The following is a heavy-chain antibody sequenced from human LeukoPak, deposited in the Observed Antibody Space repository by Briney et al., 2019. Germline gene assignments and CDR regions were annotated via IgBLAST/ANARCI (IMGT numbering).Heavy chain of an antibody. V-gene: IGHV3-23*01. Sequence: LSLTCTVSGGSISSGSYYWSWIRQPAGKGLEWVSAISGSGSYTDYADSVKGRFTISRDNSKNTLYLQMNSLRAEDTAVYYCANAARSWSLSGFDYWGQGTLVTVSS. CDR3: ANAARSWSLSGFDY. CDR1: GGSISSGSYY. J-gene: IGHJ4*02. CDR2: ISGSGSYT. D-gene: IGHD6-13*01.